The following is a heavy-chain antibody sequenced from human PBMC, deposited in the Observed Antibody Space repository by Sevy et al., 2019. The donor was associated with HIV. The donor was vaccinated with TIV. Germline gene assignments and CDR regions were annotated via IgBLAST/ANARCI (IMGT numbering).Heavy chain of an antibody. J-gene: IGHJ6*02. D-gene: IGHD6-13*01. CDR2: ISSSSSYT. Sequence: GGSLRLSCTASGFTFSSYDMNWVRQAPGKGLEWVSYISSSSSYTNYADSVKGRFTISRDNAKNSLYLQMNSLRAEDTAVYYCARDPTHPTTYSSSWSNYYYYGMDVWGQGTTVTVSS. CDR1: GFTFSSYD. V-gene: IGHV3-21*05. CDR3: ARDPTHPTTYSSSWSNYYYYGMDV.